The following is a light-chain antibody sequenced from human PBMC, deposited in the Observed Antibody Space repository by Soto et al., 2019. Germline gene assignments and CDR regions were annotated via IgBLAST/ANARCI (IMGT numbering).Light chain of an antibody. CDR3: QQYGSAPPWT. CDR1: QSVSSSY. V-gene: IGKV3-20*01. J-gene: IGKJ1*01. Sequence: DIVLTQSPGTLSLSPGERATLSCRASQSVSSSYLAWYQQKPGQAPRLLIYGASSRATGIPDRFSGSGSGTDLTLTISRLEPEDFAGYYCQQYGSAPPWTFGQGTKVEIK. CDR2: GAS.